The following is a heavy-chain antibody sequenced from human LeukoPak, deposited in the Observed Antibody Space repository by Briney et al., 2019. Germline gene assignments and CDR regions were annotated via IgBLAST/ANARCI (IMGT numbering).Heavy chain of an antibody. Sequence: SETLSLTCAVYGGSFSGYYWTWIRQPPGKGLEWIGEINHGGSANYNPSLKSRVTISIDTSKTQFSLKLHSVTAADTAVYYCARDPSSWYYYYMDVWGKGTTVTVSS. CDR3: ARDPSSWYYYYMDV. J-gene: IGHJ6*03. V-gene: IGHV4-34*01. D-gene: IGHD6-13*01. CDR1: GGSFSGYY. CDR2: INHGGSA.